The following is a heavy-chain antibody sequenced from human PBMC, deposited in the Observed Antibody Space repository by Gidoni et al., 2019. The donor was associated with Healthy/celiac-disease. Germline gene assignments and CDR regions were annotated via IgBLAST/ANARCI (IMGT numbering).Heavy chain of an antibody. CDR2: ISWDGGST. CDR1: GFTFDAYP. V-gene: IGHV3-43*01. Sequence: EVQLVESGGVVVQPGWSLRLSCAASGFTFDAYPMHWVRQAPGKGLEWVSLISWDGGSTYYADSVKGRFTISRDNSKNSLYLQMNSLRTEDTALYYCAKDMLAFGSSDPNYFDYWGQGTLVTVSS. J-gene: IGHJ4*02. CDR3: AKDMLAFGSSDPNYFDY. D-gene: IGHD3-10*01.